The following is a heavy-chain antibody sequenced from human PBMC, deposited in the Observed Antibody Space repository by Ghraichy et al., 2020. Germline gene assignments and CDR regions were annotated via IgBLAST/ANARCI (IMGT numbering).Heavy chain of an antibody. CDR3: AKGGGFAGATDY. V-gene: IGHV3-23*01. CDR1: GFTFSSYA. D-gene: IGHD1-26*01. CDR2: ISGSGGAT. J-gene: IGHJ4*01. Sequence: GGSLRLSCTASGFTFSSYAMSWVRQGPGKGLKWVSTISGSGGATYYADSVKGRFTISRDNFKNTLYLQMNSLRAEDPAVYYCAKGGGFAGATDYWGHGTLVTVSS.